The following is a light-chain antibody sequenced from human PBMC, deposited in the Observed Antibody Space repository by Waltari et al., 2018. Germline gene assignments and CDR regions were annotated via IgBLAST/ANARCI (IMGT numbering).Light chain of an antibody. CDR3: ASYNPGSTVV. J-gene: IGLJ3*02. CDR1: SSDIGRYNY. V-gene: IGLV2-14*01. Sequence: QSALTQPASVSGSLGQSITISCTGSSSDIGRYNYVSWYQQFPDRAPKLIIYDVTNRPSGVSNRFSGSKSANTASLTISGLQPEYAANYYCASYNPGSTVVFGGGTELTVL. CDR2: DVT.